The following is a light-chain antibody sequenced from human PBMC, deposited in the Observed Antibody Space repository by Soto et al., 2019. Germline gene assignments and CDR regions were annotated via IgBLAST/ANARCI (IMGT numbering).Light chain of an antibody. Sequence: EIVMTQSPATLSVSPGERATLSCRASQSVSSNLAWYQQQPGQAPXXLIYGASNRATGIPDRFSGSGSGTDFPLTISRLEPEDFAVDDCQQYGSSGTFGQGTKVDI. V-gene: IGKV3-20*01. CDR1: QSVSSN. CDR3: QQYGSSGT. J-gene: IGKJ1*01. CDR2: GAS.